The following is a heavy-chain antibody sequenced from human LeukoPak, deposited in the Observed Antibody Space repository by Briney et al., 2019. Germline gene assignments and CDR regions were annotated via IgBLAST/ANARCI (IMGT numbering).Heavy chain of an antibody. V-gene: IGHV3-66*01. Sequence: GGSLRLSCAASGLTVSSNYMSWVRQAPGKGLEWVSVIYSGGSTYYADSVKGRFTISRDNSKNTLYLQMNSLRAEDTAVYYCARSTHYYDSSGYYHYYYCGMDVWGQGTTVTVSS. CDR1: GLTVSSNY. D-gene: IGHD3-22*01. CDR3: ARSTHYYDSSGYYHYYYCGMDV. J-gene: IGHJ6*02. CDR2: IYSGGST.